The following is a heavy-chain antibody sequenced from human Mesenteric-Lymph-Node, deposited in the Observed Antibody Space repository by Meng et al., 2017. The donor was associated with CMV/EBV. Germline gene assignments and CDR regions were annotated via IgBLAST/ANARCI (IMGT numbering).Heavy chain of an antibody. CDR1: GFTFSNYW. J-gene: IGHJ4*02. Sequence: GESLKISCAVSGFTFSNYWMSWVRQAPGKGLEWVANIKQDGSDKYYADSLKGRFTISRDNSKNTLYLQMNSLRAEDTALYYCARNYISGSIDYWGQGTLVTVSS. D-gene: IGHD3-10*01. V-gene: IGHV3-7*01. CDR2: IKQDGSDK. CDR3: ARNYISGSIDY.